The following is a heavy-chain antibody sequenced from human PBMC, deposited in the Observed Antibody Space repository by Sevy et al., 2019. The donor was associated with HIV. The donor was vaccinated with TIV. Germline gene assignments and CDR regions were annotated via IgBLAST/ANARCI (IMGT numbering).Heavy chain of an antibody. Sequence: GESLKISCAASGFTFSSYSLSSYSMNWVRQAPGKGLEWVSSFSSGSSYIFYADSVKGRFTISRDNAKNSLYLQMNSLRAEDTAVYYCARDRGVGTSSYGMDVWGQGTTVTVSS. D-gene: IGHD1-26*01. CDR3: ARDRGVGTSSYGMDV. CDR1: GFTFSSYSLSSYS. CDR2: FSSGSSYI. J-gene: IGHJ6*02. V-gene: IGHV3-21*01.